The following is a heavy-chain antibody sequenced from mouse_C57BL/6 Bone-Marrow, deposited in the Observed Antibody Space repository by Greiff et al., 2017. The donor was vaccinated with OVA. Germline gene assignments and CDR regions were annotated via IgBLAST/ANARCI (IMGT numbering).Heavy chain of an antibody. Sequence: EVKLVESGGGLVQPGGSLKLSCAASGFTFSDYYMYWVRQTPEKRLEWVAYISNGGGSTYYPDTVKGRFTIPRDKSKNTRYLQMNRMKSEDTAMDYCAREGYYGSSTYAMDYWGQGTSVTVSS. CDR1: GFTFSDYY. V-gene: IGHV5-12*01. D-gene: IGHD1-1*01. J-gene: IGHJ4*01. CDR2: ISNGGGST. CDR3: AREGYYGSSTYAMDY.